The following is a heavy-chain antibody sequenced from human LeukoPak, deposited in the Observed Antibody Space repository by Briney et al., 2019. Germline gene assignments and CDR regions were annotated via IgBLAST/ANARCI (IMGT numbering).Heavy chain of an antibody. J-gene: IGHJ3*02. CDR1: GDSISSYY. CDR2: IHYSGST. D-gene: IGHD3-3*01. V-gene: IGHV4-59*01. Sequence: SETLSLTCTVSGDSISSYYWSWVRQPPGKGLEWIAYIHYSGSTNYNPSLKSRVTISGDTSKNQFSLKLNTVTAADTAVYYCARFVGSSWLAFDIWGQGTMVIVSS. CDR3: ARFVGSSWLAFDI.